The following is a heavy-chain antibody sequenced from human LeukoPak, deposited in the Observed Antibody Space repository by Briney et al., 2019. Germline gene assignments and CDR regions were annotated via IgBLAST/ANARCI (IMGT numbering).Heavy chain of an antibody. CDR2: IYYSGST. V-gene: IGHV4-61*01. Sequence: SETLSLTCTVSGGSISSSSYYWGWIRQPPGKGLEWIGYIYYSGSTNYNPSLKSRVTISVDTSKNQFSLKLSSVTAADTAVYYCARDLREYGPNWFDPWGQGTLVTVSS. D-gene: IGHD3-10*01. J-gene: IGHJ5*02. CDR1: GGSISSSSYY. CDR3: ARDLREYGPNWFDP.